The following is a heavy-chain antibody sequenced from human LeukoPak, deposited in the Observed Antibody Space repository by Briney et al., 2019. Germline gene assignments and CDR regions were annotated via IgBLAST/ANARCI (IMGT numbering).Heavy chain of an antibody. CDR1: GYTFTSYG. CDR3: ARISSSWYDYYGMDV. CDR2: ISAYNGNT. J-gene: IGHJ6*02. V-gene: IGHV1-18*01. D-gene: IGHD6-13*01. Sequence: ASVKVSCKASGYTFTSYGISWVRQAPGQGLEWMGWISAYNGNTNYAQKLQGRVTMTTDTSTSTAYMELRSLRSDDTAVYYCARISSSWYDYYGMDVWGQGTTVTVSS.